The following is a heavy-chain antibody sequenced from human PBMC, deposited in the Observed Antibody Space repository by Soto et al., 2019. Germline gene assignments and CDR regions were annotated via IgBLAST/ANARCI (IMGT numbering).Heavy chain of an antibody. CDR3: VHRAGMGGNSWLPGH. D-gene: IGHD6-13*01. CDR1: GFSLSTSEVG. Sequence: QITLKESGPTLVKPTQTLTLTCTFSGFSLSTSEVGVGWIRQPQGKALEWLALLYWDDDKRYNPSLKSRLTITNDTSKNQVVLTLTNMDPVDTATYYCVHRAGMGGNSWLPGHWGQGTLVTVSS. V-gene: IGHV2-5*02. CDR2: LYWDDDK. J-gene: IGHJ4*02.